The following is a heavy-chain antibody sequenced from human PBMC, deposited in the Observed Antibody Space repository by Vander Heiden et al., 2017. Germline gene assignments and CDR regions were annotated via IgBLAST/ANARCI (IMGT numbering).Heavy chain of an antibody. CDR1: GFTFTSSA. V-gene: IGHV1-58*01. CDR3: AAEDGVLPGDY. Sequence: QMQLVQSGPEVKKPGTSVKVSCKASGFTFTSSAVQWVRQARGQRLEWIGWIVVGSGNTNYAQKFQERVTITRDMSTSTAYMELSSLRSEDTAVYYCAAEDGVLPGDYWGQGTLVTVSS. J-gene: IGHJ4*02. D-gene: IGHD1-26*01. CDR2: IVVGSGNT.